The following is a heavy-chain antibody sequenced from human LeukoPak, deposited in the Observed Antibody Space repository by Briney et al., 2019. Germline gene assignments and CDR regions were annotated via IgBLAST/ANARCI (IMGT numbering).Heavy chain of an antibody. CDR3: TRGGGTSDY. J-gene: IGHJ4*02. CDR1: GFTFSNYW. V-gene: IGHV3-74*01. Sequence: GGSLRLSCAASGFTFSNYWMHWVRQAPGKGLVWVSRINGDGSSKSYADSVKGRFSISRGNTRNTVYMQMNSLRAEDTAVYYCTRGGGTSDYWGQGTLVTVSS. CDR2: INGDGSSK. D-gene: IGHD1-14*01.